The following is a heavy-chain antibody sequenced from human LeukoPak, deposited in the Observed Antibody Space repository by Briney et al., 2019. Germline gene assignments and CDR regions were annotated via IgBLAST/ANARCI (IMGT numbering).Heavy chain of an antibody. V-gene: IGHV3-23*01. D-gene: IGHD5-12*01. CDR2: ISGSGGST. Sequence: GGSLRLSCAASGFTFSSYAMSWVRQAPGKGLEWVSAISGSGGSTYYADSVKGRFTISRDNSKNTLYLQMNSLRAEDTAVYSCAKDQGGYSGYDLVWVDYWGQGTLVTVSS. CDR1: GFTFSSYA. CDR3: AKDQGGYSGYDLVWVDY. J-gene: IGHJ4*02.